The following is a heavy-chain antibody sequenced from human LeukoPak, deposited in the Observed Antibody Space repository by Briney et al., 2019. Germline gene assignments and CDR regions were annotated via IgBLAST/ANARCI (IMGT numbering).Heavy chain of an antibody. CDR3: ARDPHREDVAPN. J-gene: IGHJ4*02. D-gene: IGHD2-21*01. CDR2: IYHSGST. CDR1: GGSITSDGYY. V-gene: IGHV4-31*03. Sequence: PSETLSLTCTVSGGSITSDGYYWSWVRQHPGQGLEWIGYIYHSGSTYYNPSLKSRVTISVDKSQNQFSLKLASVSVADTAVYYCARDPHREDVAPNWGQGTLVTVSS.